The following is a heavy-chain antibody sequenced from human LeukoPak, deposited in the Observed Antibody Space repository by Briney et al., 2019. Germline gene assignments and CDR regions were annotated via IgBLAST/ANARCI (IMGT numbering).Heavy chain of an antibody. CDR1: GVSISSYY. Sequence: SETLSLTCTVSGVSISSYYWSWIRQPPGKGLEWIGYIYYSGSTNYNPSLKSRVTISVDTSKNQFSLKLGSVTAADTALYYCARHDLDWGSFGQWGQGTLVTVSS. CDR3: ARHDLDWGSFGQ. J-gene: IGHJ4*02. CDR2: IYYSGST. V-gene: IGHV4-59*08. D-gene: IGHD3-16*01.